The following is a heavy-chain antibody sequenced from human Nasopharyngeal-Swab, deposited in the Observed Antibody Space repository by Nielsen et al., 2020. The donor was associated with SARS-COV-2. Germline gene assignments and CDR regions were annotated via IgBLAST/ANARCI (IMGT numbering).Heavy chain of an antibody. CDR2: IYYSGTT. D-gene: IGHD6-19*01. V-gene: IGHV4-59*08. Sequence: SETLSLTCTVSGASISRYYWSWIRQPPGKGLEWIGYIYYSGTTDYNPSLKSRVTISVDTSKNQISLKLSSVTAADTAVYYCARQGSGWYPFEYWGQGTLVTVSS. CDR3: ARQGSGWYPFEY. J-gene: IGHJ4*02. CDR1: GASISRYY.